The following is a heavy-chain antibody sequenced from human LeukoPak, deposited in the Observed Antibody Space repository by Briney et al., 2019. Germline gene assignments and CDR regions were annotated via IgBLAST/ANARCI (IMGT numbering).Heavy chain of an antibody. V-gene: IGHV4-30-2*01. Sequence: SQTLSLTCAVSGGSISSGGYSWSWIRQPPGKGLEWIGYIYHSGSTYYNPSLKSRVTISVDRSKNQFSLKLSPVTAADTAVYYCARAGSTRAGFDYWGQGTLVTVSS. J-gene: IGHJ4*02. CDR2: IYHSGST. CDR3: ARAGSTRAGFDY. CDR1: GGSISSGGYS.